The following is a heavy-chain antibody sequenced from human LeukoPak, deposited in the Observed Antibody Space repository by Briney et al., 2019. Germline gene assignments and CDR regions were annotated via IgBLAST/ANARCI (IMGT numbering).Heavy chain of an antibody. CDR3: AREGYHYDSSGYYYADY. J-gene: IGHJ4*02. Sequence: GGSLRLSCAASGFTFSSYWMHWVRQAPGKGLVWVSRINTDGSSTSYADSVKGRFTISRDNAKNTLYLQMNSLRAEDTAVYYCAREGYHYDSSGYYYADYWGQGTLVTVSS. CDR2: INTDGSST. D-gene: IGHD3-22*01. V-gene: IGHV3-74*01. CDR1: GFTFSSYW.